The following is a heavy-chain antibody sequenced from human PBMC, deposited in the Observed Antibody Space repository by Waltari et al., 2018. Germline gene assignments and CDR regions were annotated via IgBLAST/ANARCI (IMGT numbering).Heavy chain of an antibody. CDR1: GFTFSSYA. V-gene: IGHV3-23*01. J-gene: IGHJ4*02. D-gene: IGHD6-19*01. Sequence: EVQLLESGGGLVQPGGSLRLSCAASGFTFSSYAMSWVRQAPGKGLEWVSAISGSGGSTYYADSGKGRFTISRDNSKNTLYQQMNSLRAEDTAVYYCAKLAVAGIREWDYWGQGTLVTVSS. CDR3: AKLAVAGIREWDY. CDR2: ISGSGGST.